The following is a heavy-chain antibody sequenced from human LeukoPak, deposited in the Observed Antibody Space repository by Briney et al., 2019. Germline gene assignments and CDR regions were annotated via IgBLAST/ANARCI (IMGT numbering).Heavy chain of an antibody. V-gene: IGHV4-39*01. J-gene: IGHJ4*02. CDR2: FYYIGGT. CDR1: RGSISSSSYY. Sequence: SETLSLTCTVSRGSISSSSYYWGWIRQPPGKRLEWIGSFYYIGGTYYNPSLEGRVTISADSSKNQFSLKLTSVTAADTALYYCARILTTFDSWGQGTLVPVSS. D-gene: IGHD4-11*01. CDR3: ARILTTFDS.